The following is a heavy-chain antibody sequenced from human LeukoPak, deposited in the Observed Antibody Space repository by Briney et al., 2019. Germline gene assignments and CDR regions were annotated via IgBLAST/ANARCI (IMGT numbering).Heavy chain of an antibody. Sequence: PGGSLRLSCAASGFTFSSYRMNWVRQAPGKGLEWVSSIGTSSSHIYYADSVKGRLTISRDNAKNSVYLQMNSLRAEDTAVYYCARYYFYDSSAYQYYFDYWGQGTLVTVSS. CDR1: GFTFSSYR. J-gene: IGHJ4*02. CDR3: ARYYFYDSSAYQYYFDY. D-gene: IGHD3-22*01. V-gene: IGHV3-21*01. CDR2: IGTSSSHI.